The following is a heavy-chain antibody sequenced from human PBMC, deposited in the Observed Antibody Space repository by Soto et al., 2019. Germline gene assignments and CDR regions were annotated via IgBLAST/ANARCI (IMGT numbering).Heavy chain of an antibody. Sequence: SETLSLTCAVSGGSITSQTWWSWVRQSPGKGLEWLGDIYFTGSTNYNPSLKNRVTISVDNSTQFSLKLNSVTAADTAVYYCSRLILDFTGTGHLTWGQGTRVTVSS. CDR1: GGSITSQTW. D-gene: IGHD2-8*02. V-gene: IGHV4-4*02. J-gene: IGHJ1*01. CDR2: IYFTGST. CDR3: SRLILDFTGTGHLT.